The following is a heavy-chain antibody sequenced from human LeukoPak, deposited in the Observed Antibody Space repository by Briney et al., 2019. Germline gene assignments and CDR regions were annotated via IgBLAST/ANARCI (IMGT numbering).Heavy chain of an antibody. CDR2: IYHSGST. Sequence: SETLSLTCAVSGGSISSGGYSWSWIRQPPGKGLEWIGYIYHSGSTYYNPSLKSRVTISVDTSKNQFSPNLSSVTAADTAMYYCARDRSPEGYYDSSHWDYYHGMDVWGQGTTVTVSS. D-gene: IGHD3-22*01. J-gene: IGHJ6*02. CDR3: ARDRSPEGYYDSSHWDYYHGMDV. V-gene: IGHV4-30-2*01. CDR1: GGSISSGGYS.